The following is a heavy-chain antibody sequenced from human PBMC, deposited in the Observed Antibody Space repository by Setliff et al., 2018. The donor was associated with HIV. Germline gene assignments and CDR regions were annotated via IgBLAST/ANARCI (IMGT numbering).Heavy chain of an antibody. CDR3: AKDVARRLAAIGRRGFFDS. Sequence: GGSLRLSCEASGFTFSSYAMHWVRQAPGKGLEWVAFLRFNGSNQYYADSVKGRFTISRDNSRNTLYLQMHSLTPEDTAVYYCAKDVARRLAAIGRRGFFDSWGQGTLVTVSS. J-gene: IGHJ4*02. D-gene: IGHD6-13*01. V-gene: IGHV3-30*02. CDR2: LRFNGSNQ. CDR1: GFTFSSYA.